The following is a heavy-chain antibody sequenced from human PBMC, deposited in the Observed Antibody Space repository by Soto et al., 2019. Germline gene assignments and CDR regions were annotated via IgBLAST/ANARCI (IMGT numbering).Heavy chain of an antibody. CDR1: GFTFSSYA. Sequence: EVQLLESGGGLVQAGGSLRLSCVASGFTFSSYAMSWVRQAPGKGLEWVSGISASGGSTYLADSVKGRLTIPRDNSKKTLFLHMNRLRVDDTAVYYCARDKLAAVSGAGYWGQGTQVTVSS. D-gene: IGHD6-19*01. CDR3: ARDKLAAVSGAGY. V-gene: IGHV3-23*01. J-gene: IGHJ4*02. CDR2: ISASGGST.